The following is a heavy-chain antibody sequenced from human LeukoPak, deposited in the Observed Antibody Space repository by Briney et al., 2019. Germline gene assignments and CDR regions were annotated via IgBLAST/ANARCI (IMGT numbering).Heavy chain of an antibody. CDR3: ARGSPPYHTSETDNWFDP. V-gene: IGHV1-69*13. Sequence: ASVKVSCKASGGTFSSYAISWVRQAPGQGLEWMGGIIPIFGTANHAQKFQGRVTITADESTRTAYMELSSLRSEDTAVYYCARGSPPYHTSETDNWFDPWGQGTLVTVSS. CDR2: IIPIFGTA. J-gene: IGHJ5*02. D-gene: IGHD1-14*01. CDR1: GGTFSSYA.